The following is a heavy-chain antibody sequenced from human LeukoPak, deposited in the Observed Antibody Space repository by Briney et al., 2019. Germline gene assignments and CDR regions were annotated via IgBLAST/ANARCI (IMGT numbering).Heavy chain of an antibody. V-gene: IGHV4-34*01. J-gene: IGHJ5*02. Sequence: SETLSLTCGVEGASFSADYWSWVRQSPEKGLEWIGEINHSGRINYNPSLKSRVTISVDTSKNQFSLKLSSVTAADTAVYYCARRPVVVVAATHWFDPWGQGTLVTVSS. CDR3: ARRPVVVVAATHWFDP. CDR1: GASFSADY. D-gene: IGHD2-15*01. CDR2: INHSGRI.